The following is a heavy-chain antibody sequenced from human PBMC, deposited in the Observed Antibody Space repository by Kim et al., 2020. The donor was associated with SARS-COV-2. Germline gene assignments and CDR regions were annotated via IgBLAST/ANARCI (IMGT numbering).Heavy chain of an antibody. CDR3: ARVNVRAFDI. V-gene: IGHV4-59*01. Sequence: STNYNPSLKSRVTISVDTSKNQFSLKLSSVTAADTAVYYCARVNVRAFDIWGQGTMVTVSS. J-gene: IGHJ3*02. CDR2: ST.